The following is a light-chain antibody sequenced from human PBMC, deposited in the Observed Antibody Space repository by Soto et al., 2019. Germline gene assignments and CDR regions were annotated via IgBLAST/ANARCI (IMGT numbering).Light chain of an antibody. CDR1: QSVSSN. CDR2: GAS. CDR3: QQSNNWPYT. Sequence: EIVMTQSPATLSVSPGERATLSCRASQSVSSNLAWYQQKPGQGPRLLLYGASTRATGIPARFSGSGSGTDFTLTTSSLQSEDFAFYYCQQSNNWPYTFGQGTKLEIK. J-gene: IGKJ2*01. V-gene: IGKV3-15*01.